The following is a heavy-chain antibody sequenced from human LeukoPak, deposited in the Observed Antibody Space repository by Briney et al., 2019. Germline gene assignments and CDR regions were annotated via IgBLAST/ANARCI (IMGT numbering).Heavy chain of an antibody. CDR3: ARHFRLSYSFDI. CDR2: ICYSGST. J-gene: IGHJ3*02. V-gene: IGHV4-59*08. CDR1: GGSISSYY. D-gene: IGHD3-16*01. Sequence: PSETLSLTCTVSGGSISSYYWSWIRQPPGKGLECIGYICYSGSTNYNPSLKSRVTISVDTSKNQFSLKLSSVTAADTAVYHCARHFRLSYSFDIWGQGTMVTVSS.